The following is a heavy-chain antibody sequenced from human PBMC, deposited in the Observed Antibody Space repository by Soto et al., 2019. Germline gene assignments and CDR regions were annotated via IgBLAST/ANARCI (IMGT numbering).Heavy chain of an antibody. J-gene: IGHJ6*02. CDR3: ARIRGYWYGLDV. CDR1: GCVLSADG. Sequence: GGSQRLSXAAAGCVLSADGMTCVRQAPGKGLEWVSAITGTGGNTYYVDSVKGRFTSSRDNSKNMLYLQVNSLRVEDTAVYYCARIRGYWYGLDVWGQGTTVTVSS. CDR2: ITGTGGNT. V-gene: IGHV3-23*01.